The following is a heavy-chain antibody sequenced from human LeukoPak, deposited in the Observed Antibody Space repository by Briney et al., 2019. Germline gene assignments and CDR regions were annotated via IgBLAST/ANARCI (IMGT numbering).Heavy chain of an antibody. D-gene: IGHD1-26*01. CDR2: IGTAGDT. J-gene: IGHJ4*02. Sequence: GGSLRLSCAASGFTFSSYDMHWIRQATGKGLEWVSAIGTAGDTYYPGSVKGRFTISRENAKNSLYLQMNSLRAGDTAVYYCARRRDSGEFDYWGQGTLVTVSS. V-gene: IGHV3-13*01. CDR1: GFTFSSYD. CDR3: ARRRDSGEFDY.